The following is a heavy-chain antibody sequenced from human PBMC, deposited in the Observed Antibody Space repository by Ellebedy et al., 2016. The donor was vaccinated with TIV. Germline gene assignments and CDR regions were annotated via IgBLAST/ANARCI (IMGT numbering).Heavy chain of an antibody. V-gene: IGHV4-30-4*01. Sequence: SETLSLTCAVDGGSFGVYYWNWIRQSPGKGLEWIGYIYYSGSTYYNPSLKSRVTISVDTSKNQFSLKLSSVTAADTAVYYCARDGVAAAGIGGWFDPWGQGTLVTVSS. J-gene: IGHJ5*02. CDR3: ARDGVAAAGIGGWFDP. D-gene: IGHD6-13*01. CDR2: IYYSGST. CDR1: GGSFGVYY.